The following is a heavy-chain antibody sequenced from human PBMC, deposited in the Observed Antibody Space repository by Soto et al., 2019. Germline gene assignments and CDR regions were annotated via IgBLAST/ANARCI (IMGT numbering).Heavy chain of an antibody. CDR1: GFTFSSYS. J-gene: IGHJ6*03. D-gene: IGHD5-12*01. Sequence: GGSLRLSCAASGFTFSSYSMNWVRQAPGKGLEWVSYISSSSSTIYYADSVKGRFTISRDNAKNSLYLQMNSLRAEDTAVYYCARLVDIVATMGLNYYYYYMDVWGKGTTVTVSS. CDR3: ARLVDIVATMGLNYYYYYMDV. V-gene: IGHV3-48*01. CDR2: ISSSSSTI.